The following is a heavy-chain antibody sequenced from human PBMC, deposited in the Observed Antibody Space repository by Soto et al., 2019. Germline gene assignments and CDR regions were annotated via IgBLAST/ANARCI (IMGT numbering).Heavy chain of an antibody. V-gene: IGHV3-74*01. Sequence: EVQLVVSGGGLVQPGGSLRLSCAASGITFSNPWMHWVRQVPGKGLVWVAYINSDGTTTTYADSVRGRFTISRDNAKNTVYLQMNSLRAEDTALYYCTTDGSYAQYVWGQGTAVTVSS. J-gene: IGHJ6*02. D-gene: IGHD2-2*01. CDR3: TTDGSYAQYV. CDR2: INSDGTTT. CDR1: GITFSNPW.